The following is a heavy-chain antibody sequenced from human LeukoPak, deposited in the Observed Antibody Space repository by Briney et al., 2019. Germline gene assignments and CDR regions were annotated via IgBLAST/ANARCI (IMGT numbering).Heavy chain of an antibody. CDR3: ARGPTYYYDSSGYSAFDI. V-gene: IGHV4-34*01. CDR2: INHSGST. CDR1: GGSFSGYY. Sequence: PSETLSLTCAVYGGSFSGYYWSWIRQPPGKGLEWIGEINHSGSTNYNPSLKSRVTISVDTSKNQFSLKLGAVTAADTAVYYCARGPTYYYDSSGYSAFDIWGQGTMVTVSS. J-gene: IGHJ3*02. D-gene: IGHD3-22*01.